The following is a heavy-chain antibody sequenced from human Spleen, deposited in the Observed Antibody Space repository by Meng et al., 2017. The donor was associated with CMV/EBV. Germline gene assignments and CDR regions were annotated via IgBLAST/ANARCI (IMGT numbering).Heavy chain of an antibody. Sequence: SMKVSCKASGYTFTSYDINWVRQAPGQGMEWMGGIIPIFGTANYAQKFQGRVTITTDESTSTDYMELSSLRSEDTAMYYCARGLELRGWFDPWGQGTLVTVSS. V-gene: IGHV1-69*05. CDR3: ARGLELRGWFDP. CDR1: GYTFTSYD. D-gene: IGHD1-7*01. CDR2: IIPIFGTA. J-gene: IGHJ5*02.